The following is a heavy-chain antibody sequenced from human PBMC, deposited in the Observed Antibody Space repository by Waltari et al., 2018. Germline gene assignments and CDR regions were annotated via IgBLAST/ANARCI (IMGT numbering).Heavy chain of an antibody. CDR3: ARLGIRRDWFDP. V-gene: IGHV1-8*03. D-gene: IGHD7-27*01. CDR1: GGTFSSYD. CDR2: MNPNSGNT. J-gene: IGHJ5*02. Sequence: QVQLVQSGAEVKKPGSSVKVSCKASGGTFSSYDINWVRQATGQGLEWMGWMNPNSGNTGYAQKFQGRVTITRNTSISTAYMELSSLRSEDTAVYYCARLGIRRDWFDPWGQGTLVTVSS.